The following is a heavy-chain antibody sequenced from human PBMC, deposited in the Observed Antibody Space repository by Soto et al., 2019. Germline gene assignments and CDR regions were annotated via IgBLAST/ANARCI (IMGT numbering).Heavy chain of an antibody. V-gene: IGHV3-72*01. D-gene: IGHD2-21*02. CDR1: GFTFSGHY. J-gene: IGHJ4*02. CDR3: STNVITAPLFEY. Sequence: EVQLVESGGGLVQPGGSLRLSCEGSGFTFSGHYMDWVRQAPGKGLEWLGRIRNKPNGHTTAYAASVKGRFTISRDDSKNLVYLQMNSLKSGGPALLYCSTNVITAPLFEYWGQGTLVAVSS. CDR2: IRNKPNGHTT.